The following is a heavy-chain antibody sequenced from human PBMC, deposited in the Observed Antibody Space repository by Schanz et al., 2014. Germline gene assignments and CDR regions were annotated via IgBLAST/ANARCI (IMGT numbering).Heavy chain of an antibody. V-gene: IGHV3-74*01. Sequence: EVQLVESGGGLVQPGGSLRLSCAASGFTFSNYWMHWVRQAPGKGLVWVSLINGDGSRTAYADSVKGRFTISRDNSKNSLYLQMNSLRAEDTAVYYCAKGRFGELSAFDTWGQGTMVTVSS. J-gene: IGHJ3*02. CDR1: GFTFSNYW. CDR2: INGDGSRT. D-gene: IGHD3-10*01. CDR3: AKGRFGELSAFDT.